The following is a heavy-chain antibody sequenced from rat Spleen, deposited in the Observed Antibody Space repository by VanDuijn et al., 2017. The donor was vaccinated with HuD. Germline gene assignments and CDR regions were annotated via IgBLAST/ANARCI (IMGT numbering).Heavy chain of an antibody. D-gene: IGHD1-10*01. V-gene: IGHV5-22*01. J-gene: IGHJ2*01. CDR3: ARHNNFDY. CDR1: GFTFSDYY. Sequence: EVQLVESDGGLVQPGRSLKLSCAASGFTFSDYYMAWVRPAPTKGLEWVASISYEGSGTYYGDSVKGRFTISRDNAKATLYLQMNSLRSEDTASYYCARHNNFDYWGQGVMVTVSS. CDR2: ISYEGSGT.